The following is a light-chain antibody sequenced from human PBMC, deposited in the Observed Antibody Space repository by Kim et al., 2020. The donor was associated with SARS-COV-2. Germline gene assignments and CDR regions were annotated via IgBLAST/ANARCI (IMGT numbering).Light chain of an antibody. CDR1: SLRSYY. J-gene: IGLJ3*02. CDR3: NSRDSSGNQV. Sequence: SSELTQDPAVSVALGQTVRITCQGDSLRSYYASWYQQKPGQAPILVIYDKNNRPSGIPDRFSGSSSGNTASLTITGAQAEDEADYYCNSRDSSGNQVFGGGTKLTVL. CDR2: DKN. V-gene: IGLV3-19*01.